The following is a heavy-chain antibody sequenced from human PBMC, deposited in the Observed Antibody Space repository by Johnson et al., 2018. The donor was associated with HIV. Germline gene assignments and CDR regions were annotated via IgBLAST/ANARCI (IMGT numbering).Heavy chain of an antibody. D-gene: IGHD3-3*01. CDR3: ERVWSGESGAFDI. V-gene: IGHV3-30*03. CDR2: ISKDGSNK. CDR1: GFTFSTYD. Sequence: QLVESGGGVVQPGRSLRLSCAASGFTFSTYDMAWVRQAPGKGLEWVALISKDGSNKYYADSVKGRFTISRDNSKNTLYLQMNSLRSEDTAVYYCERVWSGESGAFDIWGQGTMVTVSS. J-gene: IGHJ3*02.